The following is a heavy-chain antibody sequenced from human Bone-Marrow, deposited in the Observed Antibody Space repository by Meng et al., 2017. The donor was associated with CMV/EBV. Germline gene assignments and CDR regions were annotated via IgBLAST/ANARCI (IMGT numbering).Heavy chain of an antibody. Sequence: GSLRLSCTVSGGSVSSGSYYWSWIRQPPGKGLEWIGYIYYSGSTNYNPSLKSRVTISVDTSKNQFSLKLSSVTAADTAVYYCARCPIVGATYHHYYFDYWGQGTLVNVSS. D-gene: IGHD1-26*01. CDR1: GGSVSSGSYY. CDR2: IYYSGST. CDR3: ARCPIVGATYHHYYFDY. V-gene: IGHV4-61*01. J-gene: IGHJ4*02.